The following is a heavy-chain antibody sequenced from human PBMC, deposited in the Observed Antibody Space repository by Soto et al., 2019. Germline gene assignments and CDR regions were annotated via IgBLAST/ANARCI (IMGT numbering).Heavy chain of an antibody. CDR3: ARDGERDTGLNFYYYLHGMDA. D-gene: IGHD1-1*01. CDR2: MNPNSGTT. V-gene: IGHV1-8*01. CDR1: GYTFTSYD. J-gene: IGHJ6*02. Sequence: GASVKVSCKASGYTFTSYDINWVRQATGQGLEWMGWMNPNSGTTKYAEKFQGEMTMTTDTATSTAYMDLRSLRSDDTAVYYCARDGERDTGLNFYYYLHGMDAWGQGTRVTVSS.